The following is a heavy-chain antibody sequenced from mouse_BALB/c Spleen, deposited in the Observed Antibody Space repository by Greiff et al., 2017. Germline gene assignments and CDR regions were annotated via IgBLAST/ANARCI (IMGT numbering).Heavy chain of an antibody. CDR1: GYTFTDYA. V-gene: IGHV1S137*01. CDR2: ISTYYGDA. D-gene: IGHD2-1*01. Sequence: QVQLQQSGAELVRPGVSVKISCKGSGYTFTDYAMHWVKQSHAKSLEWIGVISTYYGDASYNQKFKGKATMTVDKSSSTAYMELARLTSEDSAIYYCARYGIYYGNYDAMDYWGQGTSVTVSS. J-gene: IGHJ4*01. CDR3: ARYGIYYGNYDAMDY.